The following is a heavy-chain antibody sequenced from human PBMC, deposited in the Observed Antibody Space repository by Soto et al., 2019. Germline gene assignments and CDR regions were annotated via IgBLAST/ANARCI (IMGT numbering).Heavy chain of an antibody. D-gene: IGHD4-17*01. CDR3: ASHPLYGDLDY. J-gene: IGHJ4*02. CDR1: WFPIPGYW. V-gene: IGHV3-7*01. Sequence: GSPEPPCATTWFPIPGYWIRWVRQAPGKGLEWVANINQDGSEKQYVDYVKGRFTISRDNAKNSLYLQMNSLRAEDTAVYYCASHPLYGDLDYWGQGTLVTVSS. CDR2: INQDGSEK.